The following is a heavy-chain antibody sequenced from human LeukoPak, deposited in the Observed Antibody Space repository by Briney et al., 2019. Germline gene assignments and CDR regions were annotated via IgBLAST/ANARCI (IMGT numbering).Heavy chain of an antibody. CDR2: IYSGGST. Sequence: PGGSLRLSCAASGFTVSSNYMSWVRQAPGKGLEWVSVIYSGGSTYYADSVKGRFTISRDNSKNTLYPQMNSLRAEDTAVYYCARAQQQPFDYWGQGTLVTVSS. D-gene: IGHD6-13*01. CDR3: ARAQQQPFDY. V-gene: IGHV3-53*01. J-gene: IGHJ4*02. CDR1: GFTVSSNY.